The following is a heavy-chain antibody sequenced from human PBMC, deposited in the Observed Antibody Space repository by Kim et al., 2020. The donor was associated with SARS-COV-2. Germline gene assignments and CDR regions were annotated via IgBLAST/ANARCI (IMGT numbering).Heavy chain of an antibody. Sequence: TYYADSVKGRFTISRDNSKNTLYLQISSLRAEDTAVYYCVKERVWTNFDYWGQGTLVTVSS. V-gene: IGHV3-64D*09. J-gene: IGHJ4*02. CDR2: T. D-gene: IGHD1-1*01. CDR3: VKERVWTNFDY.